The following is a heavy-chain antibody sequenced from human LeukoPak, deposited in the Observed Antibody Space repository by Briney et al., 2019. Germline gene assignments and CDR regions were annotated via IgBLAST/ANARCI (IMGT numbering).Heavy chain of an antibody. CDR3: ARGIAVAGTETYYYGMDV. Sequence: PGGSLRLSCAASGFTFSSYSMNWVRQAPGKGLEWVSSISSSSSYIYYADSVKGRFTITRDNAKNSLYLQMNSLRAEDTAAYYCARGIAVAGTETYYYGMDVWGQGTTVTVSS. CDR2: ISSSSSYI. D-gene: IGHD6-19*01. CDR1: GFTFSSYS. J-gene: IGHJ6*02. V-gene: IGHV3-21*01.